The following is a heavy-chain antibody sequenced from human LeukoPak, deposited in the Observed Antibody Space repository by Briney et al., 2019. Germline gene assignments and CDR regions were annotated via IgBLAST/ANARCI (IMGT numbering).Heavy chain of an antibody. V-gene: IGHV3-15*01. CDR2: IKSKTDGGTT. CDR3: TTYLMITFGGDKNRFDF. J-gene: IGHJ4*02. D-gene: IGHD3-16*01. CDR1: GFTFSGSA. Sequence: KTGGSLKLSCAASGFTFSGSAMNWVRQAPGKGLEWVGRIKSKTDGGTTDYAAPVKGRFTISRDDSKNTLYLQMNSLKTEDTAVYYCTTYLMITFGGDKNRFDFWGQGTLVTVSS.